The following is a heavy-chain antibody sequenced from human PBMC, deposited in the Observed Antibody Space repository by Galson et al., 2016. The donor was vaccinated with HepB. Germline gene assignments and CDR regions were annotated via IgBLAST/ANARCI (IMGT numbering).Heavy chain of an antibody. J-gene: IGHJ6*02. D-gene: IGHD4-17*01. Sequence: SVKVSCKASGYTFTGYYMHWVRQAPGQGLEWMGWINPNSGGTNYAQKFQGRVSMTRDTSISTAYMELSRLRSDDTAVYYCARDYGDNSFYGMDGWGQGTTVTVSS. CDR1: GYTFTGYY. CDR3: ARDYGDNSFYGMDG. V-gene: IGHV1-2*02. CDR2: INPNSGGT.